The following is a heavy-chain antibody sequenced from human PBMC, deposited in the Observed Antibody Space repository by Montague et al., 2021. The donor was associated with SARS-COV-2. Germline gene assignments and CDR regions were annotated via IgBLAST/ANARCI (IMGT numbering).Heavy chain of an antibody. CDR3: ARETGTTVSLDY. D-gene: IGHD1-7*01. Sequence: PALVTPTQTLTLTCTFSGFSLSTSGMCVSWIRQPPGKALEWLARIDWDDDKYYSTSLKTRLTISKDTSKNQVVLTMTNMGPVDTATYYCARETGTTVSLDYWGQGTLVTVSS. CDR1: GFSLSTSGMC. J-gene: IGHJ4*02. V-gene: IGHV2-70*11. CDR2: IDWDDDK.